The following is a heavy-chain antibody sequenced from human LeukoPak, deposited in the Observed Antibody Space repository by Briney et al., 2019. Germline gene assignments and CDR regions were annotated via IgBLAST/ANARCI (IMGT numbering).Heavy chain of an antibody. CDR1: GYTFTGYY. Sequence: ASVKVSCKASGYTFTGYYMHWVRQAPGQGLEWMGWINPNSGGTNYAQKFQGWVTMTRDTSISTAYMELSRLRSDDTAVYYCARSQPSRYYYGSGSPNYFDYWGQGTLVTVSS. D-gene: IGHD3-10*01. CDR2: INPNSGGT. V-gene: IGHV1-2*04. J-gene: IGHJ4*02. CDR3: ARSQPSRYYYGSGSPNYFDY.